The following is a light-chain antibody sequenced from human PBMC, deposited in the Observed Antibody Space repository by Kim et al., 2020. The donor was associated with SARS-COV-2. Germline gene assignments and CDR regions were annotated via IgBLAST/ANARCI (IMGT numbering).Light chain of an antibody. CDR1: SSDIGAYNY. J-gene: IGLJ1*01. CDR3: CSYTSTGTDV. CDR2: DVS. Sequence: QSALTQPASVYGSPGQSITISCTGTSSDIGAYNYVSWYQQLPGKAPKVLVFDVSNRPSGVSHRFSGSKSGNTASLTSSNLWPEDEADYSCCSYTSTGTDVFGTGTKVTVL. V-gene: IGLV2-14*03.